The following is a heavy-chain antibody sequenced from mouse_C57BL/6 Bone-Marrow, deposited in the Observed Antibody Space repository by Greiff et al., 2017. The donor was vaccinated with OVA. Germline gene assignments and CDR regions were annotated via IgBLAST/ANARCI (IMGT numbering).Heavy chain of an antibody. J-gene: IGHJ2*01. CDR1: GYTFTSYW. V-gene: IGHV1-53*01. Sequence: QVQLQQPGTELVKPGASVKLSCKASGYTFTSYWMHWVKQRPGQGLEWIGNINPSNGGTNYNEKFKSKATLTVDKYSSTAYMQLSSLTSEDSAVYDCARDSSGYPSVDYWGQGTPLTVSS. CDR3: ARDSSGYPSVDY. CDR2: INPSNGGT. D-gene: IGHD3-2*02.